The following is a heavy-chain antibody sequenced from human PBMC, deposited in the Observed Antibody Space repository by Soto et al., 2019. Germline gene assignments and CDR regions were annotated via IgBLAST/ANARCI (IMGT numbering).Heavy chain of an antibody. D-gene: IGHD1-26*01. CDR3: AREGYSGSYYGEGWFDP. Sequence: PSETLSLTCTVSGGSISSYYWSWIRQPAGKGLEWIGRIYTSGSTNYNPSLKSQVTMSVDTSKNQFSLKLSSVTAADTAVYYCAREGYSGSYYGEGWFDPWGQGTLVTVSS. CDR1: GGSISSYY. V-gene: IGHV4-4*07. CDR2: IYTSGST. J-gene: IGHJ5*02.